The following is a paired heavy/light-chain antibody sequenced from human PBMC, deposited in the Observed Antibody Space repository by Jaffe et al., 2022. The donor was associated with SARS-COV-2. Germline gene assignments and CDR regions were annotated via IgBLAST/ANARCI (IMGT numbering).Light chain of an antibody. CDR1: QSVLYSSNNKNY. CDR3: QQYYSTHPFT. Sequence: DIVMTQSPDSLAVSLGERATINCKSSQSVLYSSNNKNYLAWYQQKPGQPPKLLIYWASTRESGVPDRFSGSGSGTDFTLTISSLQAEDVAVYYCQQYYSTHPFTFGPGTKVDIK. V-gene: IGKV4-1*01. J-gene: IGKJ3*01. CDR2: WAS.
Heavy chain of an antibody. CDR2: IYYSGST. Sequence: QLQLQESGPGLVKPSETLSLTCTVSGGSISSSSYYWGWIRQPPGKGLEWIGSIYYSGSTYYNPSLKSRVTISVDTSKNQFSLKLSSVTAADTAVYYCARHRNEDYGDYYPPGWFDPWGQGTLVTVSS. V-gene: IGHV4-39*01. CDR3: ARHRNEDYGDYYPPGWFDP. J-gene: IGHJ5*02. CDR1: GGSISSSSYY. D-gene: IGHD4-17*01.